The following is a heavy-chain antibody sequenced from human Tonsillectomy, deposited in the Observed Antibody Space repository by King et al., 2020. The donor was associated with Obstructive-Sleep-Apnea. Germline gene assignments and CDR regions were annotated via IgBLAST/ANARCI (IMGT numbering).Heavy chain of an antibody. J-gene: IGHJ5*02. D-gene: IGHD6-19*01. Sequence: QLQESGPGLVKPSETLSLTCTVSGTSINKSVYYWGWIRQPPGRGLEWIGSIYSGGSTYHNPSNPSLKSRVTMSVDTSKNQFSLNLSSVTAADTAVYYCARDFALAGTAWGQGTLVTVSS. CDR1: GTSINKSVYY. CDR2: IYSGGST. CDR3: ARDFALAGTA. V-gene: IGHV4-39*07.